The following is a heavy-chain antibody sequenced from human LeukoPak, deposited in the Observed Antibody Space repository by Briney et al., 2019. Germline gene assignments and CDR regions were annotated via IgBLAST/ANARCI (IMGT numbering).Heavy chain of an antibody. D-gene: IGHD2-2*02. CDR2: IIPIFGTA. Sequence: SVKVSCKASGGTFSSYAISWVRQAPGQGFEWMGGIIPIFGTANYAQKFQGRVTITADESTSTAYMELSSLRSEDTAVYYCARGKYQLLYSLGAFDIWGQGTMVTVSS. J-gene: IGHJ3*02. V-gene: IGHV1-69*13. CDR3: ARGKYQLLYSLGAFDI. CDR1: GGTFSSYA.